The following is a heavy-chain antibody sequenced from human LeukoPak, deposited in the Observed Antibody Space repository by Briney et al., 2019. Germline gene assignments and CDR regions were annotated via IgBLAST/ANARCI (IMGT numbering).Heavy chain of an antibody. CDR1: GFTFSDYY. D-gene: IGHD4-17*01. CDR3: ARGVYGDYDLSYYFDY. J-gene: IGHJ4*02. Sequence: PGGSLRLSCAASGFTFSDYYMSWIRQAPGKGLEWVSYISSSSSYTNYADSVKGRFTISRDNAKNSLYLQMNCLRAEDTAVYYCARGVYGDYDLSYYFDYWGQGTLVTVSS. CDR2: ISSSSSYT. V-gene: IGHV3-11*06.